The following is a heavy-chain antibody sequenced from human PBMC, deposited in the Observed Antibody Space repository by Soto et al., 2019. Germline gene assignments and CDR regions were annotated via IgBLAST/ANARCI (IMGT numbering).Heavy chain of an antibody. CDR2: ISGSGGST. Sequence: EVQLLESGGGLIQPGGSLRLSCAASGFTFSSYAMRWDRQAPVKGLEWVSAISGSGGSTYYADSVKGRFTISRDNSKNTLYLQMNSLRAEDTAVYYCARRRSGSYYDYWGQGTLVTVSS. D-gene: IGHD1-26*01. CDR3: ARRRSGSYYDY. V-gene: IGHV3-23*01. CDR1: GFTFSSYA. J-gene: IGHJ4*02.